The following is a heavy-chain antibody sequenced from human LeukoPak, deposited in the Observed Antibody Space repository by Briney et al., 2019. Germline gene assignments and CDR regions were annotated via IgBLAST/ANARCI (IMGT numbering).Heavy chain of an antibody. D-gene: IGHD3-10*01. J-gene: IGHJ2*01. CDR2: LYYSGST. CDR3: AKHPWFGEFWYFDL. Sequence: SETLSLTCTVSGGSISSSNYYWAWIRQPPGKGLEWIGSLYYSGSTYYNPSLKSRVSISIDTSKNQFSLNLNSVTAADTAVYYCAKHPWFGEFWYFDLWGRGTLVTVSS. CDR1: GGSISSSNYY. V-gene: IGHV4-39*01.